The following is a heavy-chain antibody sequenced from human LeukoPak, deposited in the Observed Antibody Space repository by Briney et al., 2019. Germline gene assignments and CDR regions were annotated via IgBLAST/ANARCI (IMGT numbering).Heavy chain of an antibody. Sequence: SETLSLTCGVSGGAITNYYWNWIRQAPGKGLEWLGYIYYTRSTTYNPSVKSRITISLDTSKKQISLKLRSVTAADTAVYYCARRDSWGEPRPFDYWGQGSLVTVSS. CDR3: ARRDSWGEPRPFDY. D-gene: IGHD3-16*01. CDR1: GGAITNYY. J-gene: IGHJ4*02. V-gene: IGHV4-59*01. CDR2: IYYTRST.